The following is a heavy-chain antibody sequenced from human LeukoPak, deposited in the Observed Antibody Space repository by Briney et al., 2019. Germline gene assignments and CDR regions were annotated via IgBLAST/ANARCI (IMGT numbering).Heavy chain of an antibody. D-gene: IGHD3-10*01. CDR3: ARDPVYGSGTF. J-gene: IGHJ4*02. CDR2: IYYSGTT. V-gene: IGHV4-30-4*01. Sequence: ASETLSLTCTVAGGSISTGDYCWSWIRQPPGKGLEWIGYIYYSGTTYYNPSLKGRISFSMQTSRNQFSLNLRSVTAADTAVSYCARDPVYGSGTFWGQGTLVTVSS. CDR1: GGSISTGDYC.